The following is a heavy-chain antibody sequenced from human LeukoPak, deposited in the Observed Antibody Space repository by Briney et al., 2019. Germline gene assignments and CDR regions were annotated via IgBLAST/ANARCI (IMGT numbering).Heavy chain of an antibody. CDR3: ARDRPRAGYDSESWGYYYYMDV. D-gene: IGHD5-12*01. Sequence: SVKVSCKASGGTFSSYAISWVRQAPGQGLECMGGIIPIFGTANYAQKFQGRVTITTDESTSTAYMELSSLRSEDTAVYYCARDRPRAGYDSESWGYYYYMDVWGKGTTVTVSS. J-gene: IGHJ6*03. V-gene: IGHV1-69*05. CDR2: IIPIFGTA. CDR1: GGTFSSYA.